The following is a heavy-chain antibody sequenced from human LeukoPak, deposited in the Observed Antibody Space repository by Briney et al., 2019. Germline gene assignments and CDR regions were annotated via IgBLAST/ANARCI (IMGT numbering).Heavy chain of an antibody. J-gene: IGHJ3*02. D-gene: IGHD3-22*01. CDR3: ARDNLYYYDSRIRAFDI. CDR2: IYHSGST. CDR1: GGSISSGGYS. V-gene: IGHV4-30-2*01. Sequence: SETLSLTCAVSGGSISSGGYSWSWIRQPPGKGLEWIGYIYHSGSTYYNPSLKSRVTISVDRSKNQFSLKLSSVTAADTAVYYCARDNLYYYDSRIRAFDIWGQGTMVTVSS.